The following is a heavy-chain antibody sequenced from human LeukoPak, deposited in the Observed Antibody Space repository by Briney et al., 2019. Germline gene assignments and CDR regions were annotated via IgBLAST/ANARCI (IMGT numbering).Heavy chain of an antibody. D-gene: IGHD3-9*01. CDR1: GFTFNTFN. J-gene: IGHJ4*02. Sequence: GGSLRLSCAASGFTFNTFNMNWVRQAPGKGLEWVSSITSGGDYIYYADSVKGQFTTSRENAKNSLSLQLNSLRVEDTAVYYCARGHYDVLAASYKWTPDYWGQGTLVTVSS. V-gene: IGHV3-21*01. CDR3: ARGHYDVLAASYKWTPDY. CDR2: ITSGGDYI.